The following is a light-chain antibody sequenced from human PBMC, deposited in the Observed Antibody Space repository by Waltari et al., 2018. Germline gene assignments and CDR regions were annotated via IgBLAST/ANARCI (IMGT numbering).Light chain of an antibody. CDR1: QSLVHSDGNTY. Sequence: DVVLTLSPLSLPVTLGQPASISCRSSQSLVHSDGNTYLNWFHQRPGQSPRRLIYKVSNRDSGVPDRFSGSGSGADFTLRISRVEAEDVGIFYCMQGTHWPPTFGQGTKVEIK. V-gene: IGKV2-30*02. J-gene: IGKJ1*01. CDR3: MQGTHWPPT. CDR2: KVS.